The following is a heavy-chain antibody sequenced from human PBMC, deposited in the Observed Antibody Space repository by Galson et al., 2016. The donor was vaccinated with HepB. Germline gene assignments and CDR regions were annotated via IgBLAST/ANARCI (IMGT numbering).Heavy chain of an antibody. CDR2: INDYNGNA. D-gene: IGHD2-2*01. CDR3: ARSTYCSTTSCYGDF. J-gene: IGHJ4*02. V-gene: IGHV1-18*01. CDR1: GYTFTSYG. Sequence: SVKVSCKASGYTFTSYGISWVRQAPGQGLEWMGWINDYNGNANYAQKVQGRVTMTTDTSTSTAYMELRSLTSDDTAVYYCARSTYCSTTSCYGDFWGQGTLVTVSS.